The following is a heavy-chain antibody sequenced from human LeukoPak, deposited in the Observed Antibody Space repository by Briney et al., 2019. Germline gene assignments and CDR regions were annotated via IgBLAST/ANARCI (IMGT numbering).Heavy chain of an antibody. J-gene: IGHJ6*03. CDR2: INHSGST. V-gene: IGHV4-39*07. CDR1: GGSISSGGYY. D-gene: IGHD3-10*01. CDR3: ARRAYGSGSYYNPYYYYYMDV. Sequence: SETLSLTCTVSGGSISSGGYYWSWIRQPPGKGLEWIGEINHSGSTNYNPSLKSRVTISVDTSKNQFSLKLSSVTAADTAVYYCARRAYGSGSYYNPYYYYYMDVWGKGTTVTVSS.